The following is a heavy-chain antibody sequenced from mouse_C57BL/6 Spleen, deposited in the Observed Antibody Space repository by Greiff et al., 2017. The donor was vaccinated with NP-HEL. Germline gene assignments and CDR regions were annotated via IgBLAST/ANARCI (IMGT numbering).Heavy chain of an antibody. Sequence: VQLQQSGPELVKPGASVKISCKASGYSFTGYYMNWVKQSPEKSLEWIGEINPSTGGTTYNQKFKAKATLTVDKSSSTAYMQLKSLTSEDSAVYYCARRGDWDYFDYWGQGTTLTVSS. J-gene: IGHJ2*01. V-gene: IGHV1-42*01. CDR3: ARRGDWDYFDY. D-gene: IGHD4-1*01. CDR2: INPSTGGT. CDR1: GYSFTGYY.